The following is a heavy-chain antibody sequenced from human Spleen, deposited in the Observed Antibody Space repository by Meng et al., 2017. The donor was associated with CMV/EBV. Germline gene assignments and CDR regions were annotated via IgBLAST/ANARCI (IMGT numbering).Heavy chain of an antibody. CDR1: GHSFTGYY. J-gene: IGHJ4*02. Sequence: ASVKVSCKAFGHSFTGYYMHWVRQAPGQGLEWMGWINPNGDERNYGQNFRGRVTMARDTSITTAYLQWSSLKASDTAIYYCARTYCSGGACYSVDYWGQGALVTVSS. D-gene: IGHD2-15*01. V-gene: IGHV1-2*02. CDR2: INPNGDER. CDR3: ARTYCSGGACYSVDY.